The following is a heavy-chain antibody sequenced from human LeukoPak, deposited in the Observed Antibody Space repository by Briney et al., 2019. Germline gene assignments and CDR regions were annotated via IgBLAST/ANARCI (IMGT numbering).Heavy chain of an antibody. CDR2: ISGSGGST. D-gene: IGHD6-13*01. Sequence: GGSLRHSCAASGFTFSSYAMSWVRQAPGKGLEWVSAISGSGGSTYYADPVKGRFTISRDNSKNTLYLQMNSLRAEDTAVYYCAKGDRDPIRSHYSSSWFYDYWGQGTLVTVSS. J-gene: IGHJ4*02. CDR1: GFTFSSYA. CDR3: AKGDRDPIRSHYSSSWFYDY. V-gene: IGHV3-23*01.